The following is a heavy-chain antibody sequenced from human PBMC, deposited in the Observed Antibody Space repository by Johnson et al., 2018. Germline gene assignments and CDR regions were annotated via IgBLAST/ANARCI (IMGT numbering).Heavy chain of an antibody. D-gene: IGHD6-6*01. V-gene: IGHV3-15*01. J-gene: IGHJ6*02. CDR1: GFTFSNAW. CDR2: IKSKTDGGTT. CDR3: TTAGSSSDYYYYGMDV. Sequence: VQLVQSGGGVVQPGRSLRLSCAASGFTFSNAWMSWVRQAPGKGLEWVGRIKSKTDGGTTDYAAHVKGRFTISRADSKNTLYLQMNSLKTEDKAVYDCTTAGSSSDYYYYGMDVWGQGTTVTVSS.